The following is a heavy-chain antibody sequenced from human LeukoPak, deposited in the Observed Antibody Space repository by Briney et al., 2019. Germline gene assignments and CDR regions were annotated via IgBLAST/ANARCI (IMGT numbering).Heavy chain of an antibody. CDR1: GFTFSSCS. V-gene: IGHV3-21*01. Sequence: PGGSLRLSCAASGFTFSSCSMNWVRQAPGKGLEWVSSISSSSSYIYYADSVKGRFTISRDNAKNSLYLQMNSLRAEDTAVYYCARDRKGSSYYYYMDVWGKGTTVTVSS. CDR2: ISSSSSYI. CDR3: ARDRKGSSYYYYMDV. J-gene: IGHJ6*03. D-gene: IGHD6-13*01.